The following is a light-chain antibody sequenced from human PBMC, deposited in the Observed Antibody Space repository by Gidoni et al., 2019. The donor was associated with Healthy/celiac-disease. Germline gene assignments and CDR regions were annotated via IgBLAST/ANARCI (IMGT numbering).Light chain of an antibody. CDR1: QSVSSN. J-gene: IGKJ4*01. V-gene: IGKV3-15*01. Sequence: EIVMTQSPATLSVSPGERATLSCRASQSVSSNLAWYQQKPGQAPRLLIYGASTRATGIPARFSGSGSGTEFTLTISSLQSEDVAVYYCQQYNNWRLTFGGGTKVEIK. CDR3: QQYNNWRLT. CDR2: GAS.